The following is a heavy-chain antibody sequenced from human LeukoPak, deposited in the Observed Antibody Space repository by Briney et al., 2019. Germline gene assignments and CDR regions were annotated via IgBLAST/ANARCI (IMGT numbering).Heavy chain of an antibody. Sequence: ASVKVSCKASGYTFTSYGNSWVRQAPGQGLEWMGGIIPIFGTANYAQKFQGRVTITADESTSTAYMELNSLRSEDTAVYYCAKSRDYDILTEFDYWGQGTLVTVSS. CDR2: IIPIFGTA. CDR1: GYTFTSYG. D-gene: IGHD3-9*01. V-gene: IGHV1-69*13. J-gene: IGHJ4*02. CDR3: AKSRDYDILTEFDY.